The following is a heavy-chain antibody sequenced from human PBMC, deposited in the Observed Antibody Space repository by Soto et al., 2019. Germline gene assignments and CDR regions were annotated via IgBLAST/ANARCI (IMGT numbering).Heavy chain of an antibody. V-gene: IGHV1-3*01. CDR1: GYTFTSYA. CDR3: ARDYDFWSGYYNYYYYGMDV. D-gene: IGHD3-3*01. CDR2: INAGNGNT. J-gene: IGHJ6*02. Sequence: ASVNVSCKAAGYTFTSYAMHWVRQAPRQRLEWMGWINAGNGNTKYSQKFQGRVTITRDTSASTAYMELSSLRSEDTAVYYCARDYDFWSGYYNYYYYGMDVWGQGTTVTVSS.